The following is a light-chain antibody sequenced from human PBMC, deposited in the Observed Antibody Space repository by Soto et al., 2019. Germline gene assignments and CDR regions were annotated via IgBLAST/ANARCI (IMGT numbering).Light chain of an antibody. V-gene: IGKV3-15*01. CDR1: QSVSSN. CDR2: GAS. J-gene: IGKJ1*01. CDR3: QQYNNRPAP. Sequence: IGMTQSPADLSVSPGERATLSFRASQSVSSNLAWYQQKPGQAPRLLIYGASTGATGIPARFSDSGAGTEVTLTISSLQSEDFSVYCCQQYNNRPAPFGQGTKV.